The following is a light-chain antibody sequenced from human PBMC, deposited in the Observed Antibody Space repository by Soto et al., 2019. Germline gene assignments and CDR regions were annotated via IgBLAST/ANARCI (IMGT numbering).Light chain of an antibody. CDR1: QSVGGD. CDR3: QQYNHWPLT. J-gene: IGKJ4*01. CDR2: GAS. Sequence: VMTQSPATLSLSPGERVTLSCRASQSVGGDVAWYQQKPGQAPRLLIFGASTRATAVPARFSGSGSATEFTFSISSLQPEDFAVYYCQQYNHWPLTFGGGTKVDFK. V-gene: IGKV3-15*01.